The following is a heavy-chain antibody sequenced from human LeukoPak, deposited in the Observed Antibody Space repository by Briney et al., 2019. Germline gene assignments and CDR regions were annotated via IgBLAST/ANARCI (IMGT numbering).Heavy chain of an antibody. CDR3: ARSYCGSPTCIVKNRGHFDY. CDR2: IFHSGST. CDR1: GYSISSGYY. J-gene: IGHJ4*02. V-gene: IGHV4-38-2*02. Sequence: SETLSLTCSVSGYSISSGYYWGWIRQPPGKGLEWIGTIFHSGSTYYSPSLKSRVTISVDTSKNQFSLKLSSVTAADTAVYYCARSYCGSPTCIVKNRGHFDYWGQGTLVTVSS. D-gene: IGHD2-2*01.